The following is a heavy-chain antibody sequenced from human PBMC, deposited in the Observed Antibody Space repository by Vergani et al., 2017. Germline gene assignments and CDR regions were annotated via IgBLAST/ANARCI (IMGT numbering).Heavy chain of an antibody. V-gene: IGHV1-69*01. CDR1: GYTFSNYY. D-gene: IGHD3-10*01. CDR3: ARADGSGSYYNNWFDP. J-gene: IGHJ5*02. Sequence: QVQVVQSGAEVKKSGASVKVSCKTSGYTFSNYYMHWVRQAPGQGLEWMGGIIPIFGTANYAQKFQGRVTITADESTSTAYMELSSLRSEDTAVYYCARADGSGSYYNNWFDPWGQGTLVTVSS. CDR2: IIPIFGTA.